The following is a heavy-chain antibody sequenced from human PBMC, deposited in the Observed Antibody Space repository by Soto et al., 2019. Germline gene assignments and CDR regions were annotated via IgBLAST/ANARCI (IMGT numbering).Heavy chain of an antibody. CDR1: GFTFSDHY. CDR2: TRNKANSYTT. Sequence: PGGSLRLSCAASGFTFSDHYMDWVRQAPGKGLEWVGRTRNKANSYTTEYAASVKGRFTISRDDSKNSLYLQMNSLKTEDTAVYYCARAKRYYDILTGYYIPGMDVWGQGTTVTVSS. V-gene: IGHV3-72*01. CDR3: ARAKRYYDILTGYYIPGMDV. D-gene: IGHD3-9*01. J-gene: IGHJ6*02.